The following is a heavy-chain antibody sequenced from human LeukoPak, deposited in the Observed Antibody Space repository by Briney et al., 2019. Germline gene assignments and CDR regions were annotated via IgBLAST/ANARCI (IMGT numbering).Heavy chain of an antibody. CDR2: ISSSGSTI. D-gene: IGHD3-9*01. Sequence: PGGSLRLSCAASGFTFSDYYMSWIRQAPGKGLEWVSYISSSGSTIYYADSVKGRFTISRDNAKNSLYLQMNSLRAEDTAVYYCASGYYDILTGYYGVEGYWGQGTLVTVSS. CDR1: GFTFSDYY. V-gene: IGHV3-11*01. CDR3: ASGYYDILTGYYGVEGY. J-gene: IGHJ4*02.